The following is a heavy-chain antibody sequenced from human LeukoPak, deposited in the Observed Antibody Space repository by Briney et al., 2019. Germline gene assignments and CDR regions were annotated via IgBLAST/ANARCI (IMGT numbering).Heavy chain of an antibody. D-gene: IGHD6-19*01. CDR1: GGSISSGGYY. CDR3: ARDRSSGWYFDY. J-gene: IGHJ4*02. V-gene: IGHV4-31*03. Sequence: SETLSLTCTVSGGSISSGGYYWSWIRQHPGKGPEWIGYIYYSGSTYYNPSLKSRVTISVDTSKNQFSLKLSSVTAADTAVYYCARDRSSGWYFDYWGQGTLVTVSS. CDR2: IYYSGST.